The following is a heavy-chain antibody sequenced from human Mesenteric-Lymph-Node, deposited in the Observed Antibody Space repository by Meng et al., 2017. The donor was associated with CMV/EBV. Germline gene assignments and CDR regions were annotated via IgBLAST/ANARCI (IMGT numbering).Heavy chain of an antibody. CDR3: TRDDELQLQYALSGY. CDR2: IRSKAYGGTT. CDR1: GFTFGDYA. Sequence: GESLKISCTASGFTFGDYAMSWVRQAPGKGLEWVGFIRSKAYGGTTEYAASVKGRFTISRDDSKSIAYLQMNSLKTEDTAVYYCTRDDELQLQYALSGYWGQGTLVTVSS. V-gene: IGHV3-49*04. D-gene: IGHD2-2*02. J-gene: IGHJ4*02.